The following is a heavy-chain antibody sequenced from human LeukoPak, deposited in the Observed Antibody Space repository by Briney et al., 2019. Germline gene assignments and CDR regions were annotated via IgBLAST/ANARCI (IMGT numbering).Heavy chain of an antibody. J-gene: IGHJ4*02. CDR3: AQFSGSSGGFDY. V-gene: IGHV4-59*11. D-gene: IGHD3-10*01. Sequence: PSEPLSLTCTVSGGSIRSHFWTWIRQPPGKGLEWIGHIYYTGSTNYNPSLRSRVTMSIDTSTNQFSLRLNSVTATDTAVYYCAQFSGSSGGFDYWGQGTLVTVSS. CDR2: IYYTGST. CDR1: GGSIRSHF.